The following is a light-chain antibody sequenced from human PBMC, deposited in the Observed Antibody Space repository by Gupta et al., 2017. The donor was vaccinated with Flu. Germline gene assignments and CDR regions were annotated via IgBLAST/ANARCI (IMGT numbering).Light chain of an antibody. CDR1: SLRSYY. Sequence: SELTKEPAVHGALGQTVTITCQGDSLRSYYPSWYQQKPGQAPVLVIYGKNNRPSGIPDRFSGSSSGDTASSAIAGAQAEDEADYYCNSRDSSGNHLRVFGGGTKLTVL. CDR3: NSRDSSGNHLRV. V-gene: IGLV3-19*01. J-gene: IGLJ2*01. CDR2: GKN.